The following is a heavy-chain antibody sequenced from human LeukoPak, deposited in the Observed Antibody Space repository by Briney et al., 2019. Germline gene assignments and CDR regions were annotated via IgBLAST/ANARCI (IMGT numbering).Heavy chain of an antibody. CDR1: GFTFRSYA. Sequence: GGSLRLSCAASGFTFRSYAMSWVRQAPGKGLEWVSAISGSGGSTYYADSVKGRFTISRDNSKNMLYLQMNSLRAEDTAVYYCAKGGLTMIVVVMRYWGQGTLVTVSS. J-gene: IGHJ4*02. D-gene: IGHD3-22*01. CDR3: AKGGLTMIVVVMRY. V-gene: IGHV3-23*01. CDR2: ISGSGGST.